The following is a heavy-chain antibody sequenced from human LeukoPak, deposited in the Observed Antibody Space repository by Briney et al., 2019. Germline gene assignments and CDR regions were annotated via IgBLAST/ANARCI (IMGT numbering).Heavy chain of an antibody. CDR2: ISSSGGST. CDR1: GFTFSSHA. D-gene: IGHD3-16*02. V-gene: IGHV3-23*01. CDR3: AKGKGGSIMIAFGGVIASDY. J-gene: IGHJ4*02. Sequence: GGSLRLSCAASGFTFSSHAMSWVRQAPGKGLEWVSSISSSGGSTKYADSVKGRFTISRDNSKNTLYLRMNSLRADDTAVYYCAKGKGGSIMIAFGGVIASDYWGQGTLVTVSS.